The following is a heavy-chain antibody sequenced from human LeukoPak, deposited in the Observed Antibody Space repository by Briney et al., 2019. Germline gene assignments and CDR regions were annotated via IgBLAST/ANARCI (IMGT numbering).Heavy chain of an antibody. CDR1: GYSISSGYY. J-gene: IGHJ3*02. D-gene: IGHD1-26*01. Sequence: SETLSLTCAVSGYSISSGYYWGWIRQPPGNGLEWIGSIYHSGSTYYNPSLKSRVTISVDTSKNQFSLKLSSVTAADTAVYYCARDQRLNSGSYSLHDAFDIWGQGTMVTVSS. CDR3: ARDQRLNSGSYSLHDAFDI. CDR2: IYHSGST. V-gene: IGHV4-38-2*02.